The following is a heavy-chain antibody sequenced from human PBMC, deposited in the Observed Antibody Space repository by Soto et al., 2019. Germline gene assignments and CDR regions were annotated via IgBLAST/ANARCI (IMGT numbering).Heavy chain of an antibody. CDR1: GLNFSSYA. D-gene: IGHD6-6*01. V-gene: IGHV3-64D*06. CDR3: VKDGRIAARSEFYYYYGMDV. CDR2: ISSNGGST. J-gene: IGHJ6*02. Sequence: GVTLRLSWSASGLNFSSYAMHWVRQAPGKGLEYVSAISSNGGSTYYADSVKGRFTIPRDNSKNTLYLQMSSLRAEDTAVYYCVKDGRIAARSEFYYYYGMDVWGQGTTVTVS.